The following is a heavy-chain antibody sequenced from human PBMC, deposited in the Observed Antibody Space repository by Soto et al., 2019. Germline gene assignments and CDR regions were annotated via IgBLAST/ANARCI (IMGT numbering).Heavy chain of an antibody. CDR2: IRSKAYGGTT. V-gene: IGHV3-49*03. J-gene: IGHJ6*02. CDR1: GFTFGDYA. D-gene: IGHD6-6*01. Sequence: GGSLRLSCTASGFTFGDYAMSWFRQAPGKGLEWVGFIRSKAYGGTTEYAASVKGRFTISRDDSKSIAYLQMNSLKTEDTAVYYCTRGLYSSSPRWYYYYGMDVWGQGTTVTVSS. CDR3: TRGLYSSSPRWYYYYGMDV.